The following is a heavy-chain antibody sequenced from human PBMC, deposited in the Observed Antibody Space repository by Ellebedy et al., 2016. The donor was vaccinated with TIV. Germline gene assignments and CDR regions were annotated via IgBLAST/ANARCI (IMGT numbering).Heavy chain of an antibody. CDR1: GFTFSSFS. CDR2: ISSASSTI. V-gene: IGHV3-48*04. CDR3: ARDPPQRAHAFDI. J-gene: IGHJ3*02. Sequence: GESLKISCAASGFTFSSFSMNWVRQAPGKGLEWVSYISSASSTIYYAGSVGGRFTVSRDNAKDSLYLQMNSLRPEDTAVYYCARDPPQRAHAFDIWGQGTMVTVSS.